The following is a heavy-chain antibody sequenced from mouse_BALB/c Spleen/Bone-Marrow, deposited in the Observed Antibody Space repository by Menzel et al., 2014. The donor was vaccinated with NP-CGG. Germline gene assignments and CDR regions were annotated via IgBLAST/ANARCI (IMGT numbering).Heavy chain of an antibody. CDR2: INRGDGDT. V-gene: IGHV1-80*01. CDR3: TSNYGSAYYSALDY. Sequence: VKGMESGGGLVRPGGSVKISCKASGYAFSNYGMNWVRQRPGQGLEWIGKINRGDGDTNYNGRVKGKVTLTADKASSSAYMQISSLASEDSAVCFSTSNYGSAYYSALDYWGQGTPVTVSS. J-gene: IGHJ4*01. D-gene: IGHD1-1*01. CDR1: GYAFSNYG.